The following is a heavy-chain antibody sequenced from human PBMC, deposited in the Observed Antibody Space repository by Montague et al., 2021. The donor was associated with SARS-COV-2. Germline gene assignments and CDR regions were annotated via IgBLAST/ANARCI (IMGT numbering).Heavy chain of an antibody. CDR3: ARKTGGGY. CDR2: IKQDGSEK. Sequence: SRRLSLSASGFSFSSYWMSWVRQAPGKGLEWVANIKQDGSEKHYVDSVKGRFTISRDNAKNSLYLQMNSLRAEDTAVYYCARKTGGGYWGQGTLVTVSS. J-gene: IGHJ4*02. D-gene: IGHD3-16*01. V-gene: IGHV3-7*03. CDR1: GFSFSSYW.